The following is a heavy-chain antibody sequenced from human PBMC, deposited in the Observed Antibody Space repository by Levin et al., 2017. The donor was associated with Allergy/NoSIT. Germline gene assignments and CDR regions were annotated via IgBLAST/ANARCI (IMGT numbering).Heavy chain of an antibody. CDR3: AKDDSGYDSWGGPFDY. Sequence: SCAASAFTFSSYAMSWVRQAPGKGLEWVSAISGSGGYTYYADSVKGRFTISRDNSKNTLYLQMNSLRAEDTAVYYCAKDDSGYDSWGGPFDYWGQGTLVTVSS. J-gene: IGHJ4*02. CDR1: AFTFSSYA. CDR2: ISGSGGYT. D-gene: IGHD5-12*01. V-gene: IGHV3-23*01.